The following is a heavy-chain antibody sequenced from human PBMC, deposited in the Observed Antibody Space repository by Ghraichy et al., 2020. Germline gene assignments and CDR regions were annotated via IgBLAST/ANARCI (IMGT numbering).Heavy chain of an antibody. CDR3: ARDVPYSNYIQQQNGVLDL. Sequence: ASVKVSCKASGYTFTSYGISWVRQAPGQGLEWMGWISAYNGNTNYAQKLQGRVTMTTDTSTSTAYMELRSLRSDDTAVYYCARDVPYSNYIQQQNGVLDLWGRGTLVTVSS. J-gene: IGHJ2*01. D-gene: IGHD4-11*01. CDR1: GYTFTSYG. V-gene: IGHV1-18*01. CDR2: ISAYNGNT.